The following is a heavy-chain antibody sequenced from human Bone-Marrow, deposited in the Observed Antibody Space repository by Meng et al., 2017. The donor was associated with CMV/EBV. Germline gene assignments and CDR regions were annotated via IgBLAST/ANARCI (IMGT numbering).Heavy chain of an antibody. CDR3: ARGGVQWDFWSGYYENNWFDP. D-gene: IGHD3-3*01. J-gene: IGHJ5*02. Sequence: SQTLSLTCAVYGGSFSGYYWSWIRQPPGKGLEWIGEINHSGSTNYNPSLKSRLTISVDTSKNQFSLKLSSVTAADTAVYYCARGGVQWDFWSGYYENNWFDPWGQGTLVTVSS. CDR1: GGSFSGYY. CDR2: INHSGST. V-gene: IGHV4-34*01.